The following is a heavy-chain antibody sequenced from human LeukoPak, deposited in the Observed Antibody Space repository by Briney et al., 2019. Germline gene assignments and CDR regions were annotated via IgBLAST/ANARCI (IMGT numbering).Heavy chain of an antibody. V-gene: IGHV4-59*01. CDR1: GGSISSYY. CDR3: ARYYGSGFLKWFDP. D-gene: IGHD3-10*01. Sequence: SETLSLTCTVSGGSISSYYWSWIRQPPGKGLEWIGYIYYSGSTNYNPSLKSRVTISVDTSKNQFSLKLSSVTAADTAVYYCARYYGSGFLKWFDPWGQGTLVTVSS. J-gene: IGHJ5*02. CDR2: IYYSGST.